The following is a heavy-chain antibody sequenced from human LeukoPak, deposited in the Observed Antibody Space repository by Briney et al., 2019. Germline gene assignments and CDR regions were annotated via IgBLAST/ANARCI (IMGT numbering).Heavy chain of an antibody. Sequence: GGSLRLSWAASGFTFSSYAMSWVRQAPVKGLEWVSAISGSGGSTYYADSVKGRFTISRDNSKNTLYLQMNSLRAEDTAVYYCAKDRVFYGDYFDYWGQGTLVTVSS. CDR3: AKDRVFYGDYFDY. D-gene: IGHD4-17*01. V-gene: IGHV3-23*01. CDR1: GFTFSSYA. CDR2: ISGSGGST. J-gene: IGHJ4*02.